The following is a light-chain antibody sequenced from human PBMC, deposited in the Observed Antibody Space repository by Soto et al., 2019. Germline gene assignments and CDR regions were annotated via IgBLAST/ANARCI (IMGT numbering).Light chain of an antibody. J-gene: IGLJ2*01. V-gene: IGLV1-36*01. CDR2: YDH. CDR1: NSNIGAGTNP. Sequence: QSVLTQPPSVSQAPGQRVTISCSGSNSNIGAGTNPVNWYQHLPGKAPKLLIYYDHLLPSGVSDRFSGSKSGTSASLAISGLQSEDEAHYFCSAWDDTLNGWIFGGGTKLTVL. CDR3: SAWDDTLNGWI.